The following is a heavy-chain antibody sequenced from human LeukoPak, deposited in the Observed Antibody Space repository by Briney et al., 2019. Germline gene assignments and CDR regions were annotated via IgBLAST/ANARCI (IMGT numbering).Heavy chain of an antibody. CDR1: GFTFSDYY. CDR3: ARDKAYYGMDV. Sequence: GGSLRLSCAASGFTFSDYYMSWIRQAPGKGLEWVSYIRSGGSSIYYADSVKGRFTISRDNAKSSLYLQMNSLRAEDTAVYYCARDKAYYGMDVWGQGTTVTVSS. CDR2: IRSGGSSI. V-gene: IGHV3-11*01. J-gene: IGHJ6*02.